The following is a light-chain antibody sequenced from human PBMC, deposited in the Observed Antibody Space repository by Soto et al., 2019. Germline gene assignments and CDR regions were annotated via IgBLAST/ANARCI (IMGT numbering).Light chain of an antibody. V-gene: IGKV3-15*01. CDR3: QQHKNWPWT. CDR2: GAS. J-gene: IGKJ1*01. CDR1: QSISSN. Sequence: EIVMTQSPATLSVSPGERATLSCRASQSISSNLDWYQQKPGQAPRLLMYGASTRATGIPASFSGSGSGTEFTLTISRRQSEDVAVYYCQQHKNWPWTFGQGTKVEI.